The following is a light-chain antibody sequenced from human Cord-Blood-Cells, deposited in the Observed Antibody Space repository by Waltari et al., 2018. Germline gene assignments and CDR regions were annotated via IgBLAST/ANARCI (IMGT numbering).Light chain of an antibody. Sequence: QSALTQPASVSGSPGQSITISCTGTSSDVGSYNLVSWYQQHPGKAPKRMIYEGSKRPSEVSNRFSGSKSGNTASLTISGLQAEDEADYYCCSYAGSSTYVFGTGTKVTVL. CDR1: SSDVGSYNL. J-gene: IGLJ1*01. CDR3: CSYAGSSTYV. CDR2: EGS. V-gene: IGLV2-23*01.